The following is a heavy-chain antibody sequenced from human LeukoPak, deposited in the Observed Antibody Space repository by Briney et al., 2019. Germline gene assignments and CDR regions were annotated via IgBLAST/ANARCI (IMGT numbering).Heavy chain of an antibody. Sequence: ASVKVSCNGAGYTFTSYGISWVRQAPGQGLELMGWISAYNGNSNYAQKLQVRVSITIDTSTSTDYMELRSLRSDDTAVYYCARDDEYDFWSGYDQTTIPVRFDYWGQGTLVTVSS. CDR3: ARDDEYDFWSGYDQTTIPVRFDY. CDR2: ISAYNGNS. J-gene: IGHJ4*02. V-gene: IGHV1-18*01. D-gene: IGHD3-3*01. CDR1: GYTFTSYG.